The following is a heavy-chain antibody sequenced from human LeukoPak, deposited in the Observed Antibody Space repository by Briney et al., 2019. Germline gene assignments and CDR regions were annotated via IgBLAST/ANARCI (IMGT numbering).Heavy chain of an antibody. CDR2: IYTSGST. V-gene: IGHV4-4*09. CDR3: ARLKTYYDILTGYYPPYWYFDL. Sequence: PSETLSLTCTVSGGSISSYYWSWIRQPPGKGLEWIGYIYTSGSTNYNPSLKSRVTISVDTSKNQFSLKLSSVTAADTAVYYCARLKTYYDILTGYYPPYWYFDLWGRGTLVTVPS. CDR1: GGSISSYY. D-gene: IGHD3-9*01. J-gene: IGHJ2*01.